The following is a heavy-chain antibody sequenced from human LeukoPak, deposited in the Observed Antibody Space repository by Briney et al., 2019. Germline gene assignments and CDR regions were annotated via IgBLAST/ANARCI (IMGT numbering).Heavy chain of an antibody. Sequence: GGTLRLSCAGSGFTFSSYGMSWVRQAPGKGLEWVSAISGSGGSTYYADSVKGRFTISRDNSKNTLYLQMNSLRAEDTAVYYCARDLMGIAYRGAFYYWGQGTLVTVSS. CDR1: GFTFSSYG. J-gene: IGHJ4*02. CDR2: ISGSGGST. V-gene: IGHV3-23*01. CDR3: ARDLMGIAYRGAFYY. D-gene: IGHD6-13*01.